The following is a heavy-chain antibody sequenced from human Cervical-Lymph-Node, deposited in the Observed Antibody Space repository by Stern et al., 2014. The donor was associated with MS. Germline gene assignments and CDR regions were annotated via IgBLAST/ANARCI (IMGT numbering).Heavy chain of an antibody. Sequence: QLVQSGAEMRKPEESLKISCRGYGFAFNSYCTGWVRQVAGKGLEWVGAVCPGESHTRYSPSFQGQVTISVDTSITTAYLQWGSLKASDTGMYYCATWGGAAHTYSLDPWGQGTLVTVSS. CDR2: VCPGESHT. J-gene: IGHJ5*02. CDR3: ATWGGAAHTYSLDP. CDR1: GFAFNSYC. D-gene: IGHD1-26*01. V-gene: IGHV5-51*01.